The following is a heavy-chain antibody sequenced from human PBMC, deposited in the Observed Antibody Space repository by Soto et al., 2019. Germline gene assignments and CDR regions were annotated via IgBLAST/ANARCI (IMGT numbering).Heavy chain of an antibody. J-gene: IGHJ6*03. D-gene: IGHD3-10*01. CDR3: ARGHSQASGPVRGYMEV. CDR2: IYVSGNT. CDR1: GFTVSGNY. Sequence: EVQLVESGGGLVLPGESLRLSCAASGFTVSGNYMIWVRQAPGKGLEWVSTIYVSGNTNYADSVKGRFTISRDISKNTLYLQMNSLGAEDTGVYYCARGHSQASGPVRGYMEVWGKGTTVTVTS. V-gene: IGHV3-66*01.